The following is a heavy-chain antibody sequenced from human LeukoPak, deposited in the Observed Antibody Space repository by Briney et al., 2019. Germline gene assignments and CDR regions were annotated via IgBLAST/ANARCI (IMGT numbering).Heavy chain of an antibody. D-gene: IGHD3-22*01. V-gene: IGHV3-23*01. CDR2: ISGSGGST. CDR3: AKDLPTYYYDSSGPDAFDI. CDR1: GFTFSSYA. J-gene: IGHJ3*02. Sequence: PVGSLRLFCAASGFTFSSYAMSWVRQAPGKGLEWVSAISGSGGSTYYADSVKGRFTISRDNSKNTLYLQMNSLRAEDTAVYYCAKDLPTYYYDSSGPDAFDIWGQGTMVTVSS.